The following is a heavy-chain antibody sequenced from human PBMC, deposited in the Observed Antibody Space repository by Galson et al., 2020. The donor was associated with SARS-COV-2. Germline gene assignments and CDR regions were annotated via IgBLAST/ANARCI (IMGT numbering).Heavy chain of an antibody. V-gene: IGHV3-30*04. CDR3: ARDYYGSGSYFYY. J-gene: IGHJ4*02. CDR1: GFTISSYA. D-gene: IGHD3-10*01. CDR2: ISYDGSNK. Sequence: GELNAGGSLRLSCAASGFTISSYAMHWVRQAPGKGLEWVAVISYDGSNKYYADSVKGRFTISRDNSKNTLYLQMNSLRAEDTAVYYCARDYYGSGSYFYYWGQGTLVTVSS.